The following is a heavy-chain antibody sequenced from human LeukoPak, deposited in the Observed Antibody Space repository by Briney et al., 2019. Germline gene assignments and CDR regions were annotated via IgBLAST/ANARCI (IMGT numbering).Heavy chain of an antibody. CDR2: ILSKTSGGTT. CDR1: GFTFSSYW. J-gene: IGHJ5*02. CDR3: ADYYASGSYPP. D-gene: IGHD3-10*01. Sequence: GSLRLSCAASGFTFSSYWMHWVRQAPGKGLEWVGRILSKTSGGTTDYATPVKGRFTISRDDSKNMLYLHMNSLQIEDTAVYYCADYYASGSYPPWGQGTLVTVSS. V-gene: IGHV3-15*07.